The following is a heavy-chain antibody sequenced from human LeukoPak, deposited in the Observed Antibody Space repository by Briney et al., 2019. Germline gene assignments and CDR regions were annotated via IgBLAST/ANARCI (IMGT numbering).Heavy chain of an antibody. CDR1: GFTFSSYG. CDR2: IWYDGSNK. V-gene: IGHV3-33*01. Sequence: GGSLRLSCAASGFTFSSYGMHWVRQAPGKGLEWVAVIWYDGSNKYYADSVKGRFTISRDNSKNTLYLQMNSLRAEDTAVYYCTREGSSWSSDYWGQGTLVTVSS. D-gene: IGHD6-13*01. J-gene: IGHJ4*02. CDR3: TREGSSWSSDY.